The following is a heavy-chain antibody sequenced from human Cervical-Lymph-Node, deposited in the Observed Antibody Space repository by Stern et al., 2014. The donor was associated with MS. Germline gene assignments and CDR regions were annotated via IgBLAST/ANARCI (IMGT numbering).Heavy chain of an antibody. Sequence: QLQLQESGPGLVKPSQTLSLTCTVSGGSISSGGYYWSWIRQHPGKGLEWIGYIYYSGSTYYNPSLKNRVTISVDTSKNQFSLKLSSVTAADTAVYYCARGRDGYKSHFDYWGQGTLVTVSS. CDR2: IYYSGST. J-gene: IGHJ4*02. D-gene: IGHD5-24*01. CDR3: ARGRDGYKSHFDY. CDR1: GGSISSGGYY. V-gene: IGHV4-31*03.